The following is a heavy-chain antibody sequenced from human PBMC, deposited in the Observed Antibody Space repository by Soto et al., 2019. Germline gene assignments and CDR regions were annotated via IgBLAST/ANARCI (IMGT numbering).Heavy chain of an antibody. Sequence: ASETLSLTCTVSGGSISSGGYYWSWIRQPPGKGLEWLGYIFHSLGAKYNPSLGSRGTISLDTSKNQLSLSLRSVTAADTAIYFCVRDLNGSGDYWGQGTLVTVSS. V-gene: IGHV4-61*08. CDR3: VRDLNGSGDY. CDR2: IFHSLGA. J-gene: IGHJ4*02. D-gene: IGHD3-10*01. CDR1: GGSISSGGYY.